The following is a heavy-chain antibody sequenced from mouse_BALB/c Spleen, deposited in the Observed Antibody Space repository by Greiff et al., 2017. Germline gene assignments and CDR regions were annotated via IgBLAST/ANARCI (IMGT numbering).Heavy chain of an antibody. V-gene: IGHV1-69*02. J-gene: IGHJ4*01. CDR3: ARVRYYAMDY. CDR1: GYTFTSYW. Sequence: QVQLQQSGAELVKPGASVKLSCKASGYTFTSYWMHWVKQRPGQGLEWIGEIDPSDSYTNYNQKFKGKATLTVDKSSSTAYMQLSSLTSEDSAVYYCARVRYYAMDYWGQGTSVTVSS. CDR2: IDPSDSYT.